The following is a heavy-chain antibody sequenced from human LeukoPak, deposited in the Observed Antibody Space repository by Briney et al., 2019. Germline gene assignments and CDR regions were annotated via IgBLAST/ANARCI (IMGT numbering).Heavy chain of an antibody. CDR2: IYYSGST. CDR1: GGSISSSSYY. V-gene: IGHV4-39*07. D-gene: IGHD3-22*01. Sequence: SETLSLTCTVSGGSISSSSYYWGWIRQPPGKGLEWIGSIYYSGSTYYNPSLKSRVTISVDTSKNQFSLKLSSVTAADTAVYYCARDYYDSSGYYYDIGYFDYWGQGTLVTVSS. J-gene: IGHJ4*02. CDR3: ARDYYDSSGYYYDIGYFDY.